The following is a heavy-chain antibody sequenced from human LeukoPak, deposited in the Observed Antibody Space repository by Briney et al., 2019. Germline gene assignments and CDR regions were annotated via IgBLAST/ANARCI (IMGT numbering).Heavy chain of an antibody. CDR3: AREGCSSTSCQPRAGYHYYMDV. CDR1: GYTFTSYG. V-gene: IGHV1-18*01. CDR2: ISADNSNT. D-gene: IGHD2-2*01. J-gene: IGHJ6*03. Sequence: ASVKVSCKASGYTFTSYGISWVRQAPGQGLEWMGWISADNSNTNYAQKLQGRVTMTTDTSTSTAYMELRSLRSDDTAVYYCAREGCSSTSCQPRAGYHYYMDVWGKGTTVTVSS.